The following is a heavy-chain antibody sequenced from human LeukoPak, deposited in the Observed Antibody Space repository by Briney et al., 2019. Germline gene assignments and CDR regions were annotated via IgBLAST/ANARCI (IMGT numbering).Heavy chain of an antibody. V-gene: IGHV3-74*01. J-gene: IGHJ5*02. CDR2: INTDGSST. CDR3: ARESGIAAALDL. D-gene: IGHD6-13*01. CDR1: GFNFSSYW. Sequence: GGSLRLSCAASGFNFSSYWMHWVRQAPGKGRVWVSRINTDGSSTSYADSVKGRFTISRDNAKNTLYLQMNSLRAEDTAVYYCARESGIAAALDLWGQGTLVTVSS.